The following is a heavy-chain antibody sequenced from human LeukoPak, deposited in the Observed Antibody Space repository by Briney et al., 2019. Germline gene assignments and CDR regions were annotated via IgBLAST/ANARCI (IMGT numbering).Heavy chain of an antibody. J-gene: IGHJ3*02. CDR2: ISWDGGST. D-gene: IGHD1-26*01. Sequence: GGSLRLSCAASGFTFDDYAMHWVRQAPGKGLEWVSLISWDGGSTYYADSVKGRFTISRDNSKNTLYLQMNSLRAEDTAVYYCARERGWELLRFLVTNDAFDIWGQGTMVTVSS. CDR1: GFTFDDYA. V-gene: IGHV3-43D*03. CDR3: ARERGWELLRFLVTNDAFDI.